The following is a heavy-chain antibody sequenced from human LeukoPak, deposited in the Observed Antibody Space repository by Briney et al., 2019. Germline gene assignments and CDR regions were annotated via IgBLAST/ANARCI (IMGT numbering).Heavy chain of an antibody. J-gene: IGHJ4*02. CDR2: IRYDGSNK. D-gene: IGHD5-18*01. CDR3: AKVRGYSYGFDY. V-gene: IGHV3-30*02. Sequence: GGSLRLSCAASGFTFSSYGMHWVRQAPGKGLEWVAFIRYDGSNKYYADSVKGRFTISRDNSKDTLYLQMNSLRAEDTAVYYCAKVRGYSYGFDYWGQGTLVTVSS. CDR1: GFTFSSYG.